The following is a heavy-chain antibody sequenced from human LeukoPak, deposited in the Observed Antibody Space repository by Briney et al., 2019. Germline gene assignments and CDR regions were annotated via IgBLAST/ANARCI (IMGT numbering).Heavy chain of an antibody. D-gene: IGHD6-19*01. CDR3: ARDIQIQWLLPGAFDI. V-gene: IGHV3-48*01. Sequence: GGSLRLSCAASGFTFSSFAMSWVRQAPGKGLEWVSYISSSSSTIYYADSVKGRFTISRDNAKNSLYLQMNSLRAEDTAVYYCARDIQIQWLLPGAFDIWGQGTMVTVSS. CDR2: ISSSSSTI. CDR1: GFTFSSFA. J-gene: IGHJ3*02.